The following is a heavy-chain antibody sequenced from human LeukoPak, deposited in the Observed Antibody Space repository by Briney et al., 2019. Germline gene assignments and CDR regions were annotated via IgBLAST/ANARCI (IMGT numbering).Heavy chain of an antibody. CDR1: GFTFSSYA. J-gene: IGHJ6*03. V-gene: IGHV3-23*01. Sequence: GGSLRLSCAASGFTFSSYAMTWVRQPPGKGLEWVSTISGSGGRAYYADSVKGRFTISRDNSKNTLYLQVNSLRDEDTAVYYCARDSLRTALYYMDVWGKGTTVTVSS. CDR3: ARDSLRTALYYMDV. CDR2: ISGSGGRA.